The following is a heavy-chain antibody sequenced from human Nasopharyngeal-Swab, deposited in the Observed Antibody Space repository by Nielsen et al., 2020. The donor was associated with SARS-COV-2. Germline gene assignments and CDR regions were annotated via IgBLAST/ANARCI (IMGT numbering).Heavy chain of an antibody. D-gene: IGHD3-22*01. J-gene: IGHJ4*02. CDR2: INTNTGNP. Sequence: ASVKVSCKASGYTFTSYAVNWVRQAPGQGLEWMGWINTNTGNPTYAQGFTGRFVFSLDTSVSTAYLQISSLKAEDTAVYYCARGIYDSSGYYSIGDYFDYWGQGTLVTVSS. V-gene: IGHV7-4-1*02. CDR3: ARGIYDSSGYYSIGDYFDY. CDR1: GYTFTSYA.